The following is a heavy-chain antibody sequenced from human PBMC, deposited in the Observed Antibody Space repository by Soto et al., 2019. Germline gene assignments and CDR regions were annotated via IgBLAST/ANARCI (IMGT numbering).Heavy chain of an antibody. D-gene: IGHD3-16*01. J-gene: IGHJ5*02. V-gene: IGHV2-5*02. CDR3: AHIPNYYQYDWFDP. Sequence: QITLKESGPTLVKPTQTLTLTCTFSGFSLTTRGLGVGWIRQPPGKALECLALIYWDDDKRYSPSLQSRLSIHNDTSNNQVVLTMNNVDPVDTATYYCAHIPNYYQYDWFDPWGQGTLVSVSS. CDR2: IYWDDDK. CDR1: GFSLTTRGLG.